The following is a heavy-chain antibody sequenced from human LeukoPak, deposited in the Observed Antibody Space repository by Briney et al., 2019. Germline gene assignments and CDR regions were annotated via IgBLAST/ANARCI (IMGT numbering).Heavy chain of an antibody. D-gene: IGHD3-22*01. J-gene: IGHJ4*02. CDR3: ARDIYYDSSGYYVY. V-gene: IGHV3-23*01. CDR2: ISGGGANT. Sequence: GGSLRLSCAASGFTFSSYAMNWVRQAPGKGLEWVSTISGGGANTYYAGSVKGRFTISRDNSKNTLSLEMNSLRAEDTAVYYCARDIYYDSSGYYVYWGQGTLVTVSS. CDR1: GFTFSSYA.